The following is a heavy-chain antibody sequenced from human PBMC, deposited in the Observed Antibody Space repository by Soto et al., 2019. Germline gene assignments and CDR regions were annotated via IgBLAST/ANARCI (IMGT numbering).Heavy chain of an antibody. D-gene: IGHD3-16*01. Sequence: QLQLQESGPGLVKPSETLSLTCTVSGGSISSSSYYWGWIRQPPGKGLEWIGSMYYSGSTYYNPSLKCRVTISVDTSKNQFSLKLSSVTAADTAVYYCARHGVWERAFDIWGQGTMVTVSS. V-gene: IGHV4-39*01. CDR3: ARHGVWERAFDI. CDR2: MYYSGST. J-gene: IGHJ3*02. CDR1: GGSISSSSYY.